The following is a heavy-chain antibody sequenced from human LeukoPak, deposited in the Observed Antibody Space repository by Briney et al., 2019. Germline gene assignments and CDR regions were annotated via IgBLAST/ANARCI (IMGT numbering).Heavy chain of an antibody. CDR3: TKEGRLN. Sequence: GGPLRLSCAASGFSFSTYAMSWVRQAPGEGLEWVSAISGSGGTTWYADSVKGRFTISRDNSKNTLFLQMNSLRADDTAVYYCTKEGRLNWGQGTLVTVSS. CDR2: ISGSGGTT. CDR1: GFSFSTYA. J-gene: IGHJ4*02. D-gene: IGHD3-16*01. V-gene: IGHV3-23*01.